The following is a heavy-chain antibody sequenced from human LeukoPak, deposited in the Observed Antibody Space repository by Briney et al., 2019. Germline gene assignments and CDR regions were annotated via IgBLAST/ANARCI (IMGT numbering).Heavy chain of an antibody. CDR2: IRSKANNYAT. J-gene: IGHJ1*01. CDR3: TFGSGSSH. D-gene: IGHD3-10*01. CDR1: GFTFSGSA. Sequence: QPGGSLRLSCAASGFTFSGSAMHWVRQASGKGLEWVGRIRSKANNYATAYAASVTGRFTISRDDSKNTAYLQMNSLKTEDTAVYYCTFGSGSSHWGQGTLVTVSS. V-gene: IGHV3-73*01.